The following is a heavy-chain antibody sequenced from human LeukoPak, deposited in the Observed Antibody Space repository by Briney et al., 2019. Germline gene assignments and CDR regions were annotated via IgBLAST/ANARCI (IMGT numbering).Heavy chain of an antibody. V-gene: IGHV3-20*04. CDR2: INWNGDST. CDR3: ARRESTYQNYYYFYYMDV. Sequence: GGSLRLSCAASGFTFDDYGMSRVRQAPGKGLEWVSGINWNGDSTSYADSVKGRFTISRDNAKNSLYLQMNSLRAEDTALYYCARRESTYQNYYYFYYMDVWGKGTTVTVSS. CDR1: GFTFDDYG. J-gene: IGHJ6*03.